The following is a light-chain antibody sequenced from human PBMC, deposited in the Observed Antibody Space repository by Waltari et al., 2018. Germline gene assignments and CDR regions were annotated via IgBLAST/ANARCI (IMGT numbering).Light chain of an antibody. Sequence: DIVMTQSPDSLAVSLGERATIHCKSSQSVLYNSNDKNYLAWYQQKPGQPPKLLLYWASTRESGVPDRFSGSGSGTDFTLTISSLQAEDVAVYYCQQYYRSRTFGQGTKVEI. CDR2: WAS. V-gene: IGKV4-1*01. CDR1: QSVLYNSNDKNY. J-gene: IGKJ1*01. CDR3: QQYYRSRT.